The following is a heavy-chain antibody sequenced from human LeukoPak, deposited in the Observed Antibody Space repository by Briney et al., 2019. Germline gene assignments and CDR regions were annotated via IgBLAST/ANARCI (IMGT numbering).Heavy chain of an antibody. CDR1: GFTFSSYA. CDR2: VGGGGGTT. CDR3: ARDGWNVFFDY. Sequence: GGSLRLSCAASGFTFSSYAMSWVRQAPGKGLEWVSSVGGGGGTTHHADSVKGRFTISRDNYKSTLYLQMNSLGAGDTAVYYCARDGWNVFFDYWGQGALVSVSS. D-gene: IGHD1-1*01. V-gene: IGHV3-23*01. J-gene: IGHJ4*02.